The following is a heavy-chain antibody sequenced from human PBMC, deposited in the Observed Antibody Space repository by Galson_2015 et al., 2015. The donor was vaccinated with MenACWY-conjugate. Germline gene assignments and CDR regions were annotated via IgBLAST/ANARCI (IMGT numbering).Heavy chain of an antibody. CDR1: GYRFTNSW. D-gene: IGHD6-6*01. Sequence: QSGAEVKKPGESLKISCKASGYRFTNSWIAWVRQMPGKGLEWMGIIYPSDSDTRYSPSFQGQVTISADKPIDTAYLQWSSLKASDTAMYYCARQGSSSSWFDPWGQGTLVTVSS. CDR2: IYPSDSDT. J-gene: IGHJ5*02. CDR3: ARQGSSSSWFDP. V-gene: IGHV5-51*04.